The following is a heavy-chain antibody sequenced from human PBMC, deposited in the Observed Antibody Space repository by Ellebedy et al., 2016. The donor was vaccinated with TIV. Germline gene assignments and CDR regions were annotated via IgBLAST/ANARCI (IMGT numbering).Heavy chain of an antibody. D-gene: IGHD1-26*01. V-gene: IGHV3-64*01. CDR1: GFSFSNYA. CDR2: ISSNGGSI. J-gene: IGHJ4*02. Sequence: GGSLRLXCAASGFSFSNYAIHWVRQAPGKELEYVSAISSNGGSIYYANSVKDRFTISRVNSKNTLYLQMGSLRADDMAVYYCARRALNSGYFDFWGRGALVAVSS. CDR3: ARRALNSGYFDF.